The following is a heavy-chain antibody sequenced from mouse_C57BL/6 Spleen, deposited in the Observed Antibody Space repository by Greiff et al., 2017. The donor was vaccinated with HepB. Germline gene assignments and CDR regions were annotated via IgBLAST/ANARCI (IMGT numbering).Heavy chain of an antibody. CDR1: GYTFTSYW. V-gene: IGHV1-69*01. J-gene: IGHJ3*01. CDR2: IDPSDSYT. D-gene: IGHD2-3*01. CDR3: ARWDGYSFAY. Sequence: VQLQQSGAELVMPGASVKLSCKASGYTFTSYWMHWVKQRPGQGLEWIGEIDPSDSYTNYNQKFKGKSTLTVDKSSSTAYMQLSSLTSEDSAVYYCARWDGYSFAYWGQGTLVTVSA.